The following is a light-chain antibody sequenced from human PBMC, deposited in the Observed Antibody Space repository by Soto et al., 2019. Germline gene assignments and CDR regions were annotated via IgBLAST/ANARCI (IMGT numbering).Light chain of an antibody. Sequence: DIQMTQSPSTLSASVGDRVTISCRASQPISNWLAWYQQKPGKAPKLLIYDSSSLETGVPPRFSGTGSGTQYTLTLSSLQPDDSANYYCQQYNSDPYTFGQGTRLQIK. V-gene: IGKV1-5*01. J-gene: IGKJ2*01. CDR2: DSS. CDR3: QQYNSDPYT. CDR1: QPISNW.